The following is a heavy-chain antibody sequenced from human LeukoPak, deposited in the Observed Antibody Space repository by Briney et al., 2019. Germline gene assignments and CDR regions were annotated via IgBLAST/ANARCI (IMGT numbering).Heavy chain of an antibody. V-gene: IGHV3-48*03. Sequence: GGSLRLSCAASGIPFTNFWVRQAPGKGLEWVSYLSSSGSTNYYADSVKGRFTISRDNAKNSLYLQMNSLRVEDTAVYYCARKWVPSGYSYYYGMDVWGQGTTDTVSS. CDR2: LSSSGSTN. CDR1: GIPFTN. D-gene: IGHD1-26*01. J-gene: IGHJ6*02. CDR3: ARKWVPSGYSYYYGMDV.